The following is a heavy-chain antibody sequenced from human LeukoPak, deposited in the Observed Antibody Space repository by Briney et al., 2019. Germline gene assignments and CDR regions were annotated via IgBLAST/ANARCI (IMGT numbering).Heavy chain of an antibody. CDR1: GGSISSGDYS. V-gene: IGHV4-61*08. J-gene: IGHJ4*02. Sequence: SETLSLTCAVSGGSISSGDYSWSWVRQPPGKGLEWIGYIHYSGSTNHNSSLKSRVTISVDTSKNQYSLKLSSVTAADTAVYYCARDGVAGGFDYWGQGTLVTVSS. CDR2: IHYSGST. CDR3: ARDGVAGGFDY. D-gene: IGHD6-19*01.